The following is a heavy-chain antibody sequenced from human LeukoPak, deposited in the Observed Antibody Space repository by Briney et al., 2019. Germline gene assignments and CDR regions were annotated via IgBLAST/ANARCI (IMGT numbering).Heavy chain of an antibody. CDR1: GFTFSSYS. V-gene: IGHV3-23*01. D-gene: IGHD6-13*01. Sequence: PGGSLRLSCAASGFTFSSYSMSWVRQAPGKGLEWVSAISGSGGSTYYADSVKGRFTISRDNSKNTLYLQMNSLRAEDTAVYYCANPGIAAAGVWFDPWGQGTLVTVSS. CDR3: ANPGIAAAGVWFDP. J-gene: IGHJ5*02. CDR2: ISGSGGST.